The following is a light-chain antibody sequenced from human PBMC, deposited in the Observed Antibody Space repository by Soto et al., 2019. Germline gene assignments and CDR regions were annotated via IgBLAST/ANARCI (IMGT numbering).Light chain of an antibody. CDR2: GNS. Sequence: QSVLTQPPSVSGAPGQRVTISCTGSSSNIGAGYDVHWYQQLPGTAPKLLIYGNSNRPSGVPDRFSGSKSGTSASLAITGLQAEDEADDYWHSYGSSLTRPVFRPGTKVTVL. J-gene: IGLJ1*01. CDR1: SSNIGAGYD. V-gene: IGLV1-40*01. CDR3: HSYGSSLTRPV.